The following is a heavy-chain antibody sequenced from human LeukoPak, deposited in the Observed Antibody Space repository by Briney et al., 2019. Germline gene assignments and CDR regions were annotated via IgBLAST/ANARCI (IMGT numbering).Heavy chain of an antibody. J-gene: IGHJ1*01. D-gene: IGHD3-22*01. Sequence: GGSLRLSCAASGFTFSSYWMHWVRQAPGKGLEWVSRINSDGSSTSYADSVKGRFTISRDNAKNTLYLQMNSLRAEDTAVYYCARDQLLYYDSSGYQHWGQGTLVTVSS. CDR1: GFTFSSYW. V-gene: IGHV3-74*01. CDR3: ARDQLLYYDSSGYQH. CDR2: INSDGSST.